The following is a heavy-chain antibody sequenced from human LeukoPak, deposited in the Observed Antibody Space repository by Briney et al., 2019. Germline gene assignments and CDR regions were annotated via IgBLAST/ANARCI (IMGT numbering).Heavy chain of an antibody. J-gene: IGHJ4*02. Sequence: GGSLRLSCAASGFTFSSYAMHWVRQAPGKGLEWVAVISYDGSNKYYADSVKGRFTISRDNSKNTLYLQMNSLRAEDTAVYYCARGGLLWFGELLLDYWGQGTLVTVSS. CDR2: ISYDGSNK. CDR3: ARGGLLWFGELLLDY. CDR1: GFTFSSYA. D-gene: IGHD3-10*01. V-gene: IGHV3-30-3*01.